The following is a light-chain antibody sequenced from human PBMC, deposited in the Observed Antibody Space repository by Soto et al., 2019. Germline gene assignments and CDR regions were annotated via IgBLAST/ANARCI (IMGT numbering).Light chain of an antibody. CDR1: SSDVGGYNY. V-gene: IGLV2-14*01. CDR2: EVS. Sequence: QSLLTQPASVSGSPGQSITISCTGTSSDVGGYNYVSWYQQHPGKAPKLMIYEVSNRPSGVSNRFSGSKSGNTASLTISGLQAEDEADYYCSSYTSSSTYVFGTGTKVPVL. CDR3: SSYTSSSTYV. J-gene: IGLJ1*01.